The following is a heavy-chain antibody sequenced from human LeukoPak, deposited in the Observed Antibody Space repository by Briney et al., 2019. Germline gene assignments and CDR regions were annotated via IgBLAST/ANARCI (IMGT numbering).Heavy chain of an antibody. CDR3: ARAACSSTSCLDY. V-gene: IGHV3-21*01. Sequence: GSLRLSCAASGFTFSSYSMNWVRQAPGKGLEWVSSISSSSSYIYYADSVKGRFTISRDSAKNSLYLQMNSLRAEDTAVYYCARAACSSTSCLDYWGQGTLVTVSS. CDR2: ISSSSSYI. J-gene: IGHJ4*02. CDR1: GFTFSSYS. D-gene: IGHD2-2*01.